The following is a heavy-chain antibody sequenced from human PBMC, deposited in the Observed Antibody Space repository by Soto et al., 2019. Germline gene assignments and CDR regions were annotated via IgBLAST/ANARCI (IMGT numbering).Heavy chain of an antibody. V-gene: IGHV4-30-4*01. D-gene: IGHD2-15*01. CDR3: ARDPPLSEGILMYSYGMDV. J-gene: IGHJ6*02. Sequence: QVQLQESGPGLVKPSQTLSLTCTVSGGSISSGDYYWSWIRQPPGKGLEWIGYIFYSGSTYYNPSLQSRLTMSVDTSKNQFSLTLSSVTAADTAVYYCARDPPLSEGILMYSYGMDVWGQGTTVTVSS. CDR1: GGSISSGDYY. CDR2: IFYSGST.